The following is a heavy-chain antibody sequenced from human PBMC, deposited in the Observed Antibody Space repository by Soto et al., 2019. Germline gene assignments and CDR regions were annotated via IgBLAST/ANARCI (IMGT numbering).Heavy chain of an antibody. CDR3: ARASTSCCYASTNYFDY. J-gene: IGHJ4*02. CDR1: GFTFSSYW. Sequence: GGSLRLSCAASGFTFSSYWMSWVRQAPGKGLEWVANIKQDGSEKYYVDSVKGRFTISRDNAKNSLYLQMNSLRAEDTAVYYCARASTSCCYASTNYFDYWGQGTLVTVSS. D-gene: IGHD2-2*01. V-gene: IGHV3-7*01. CDR2: IKQDGSEK.